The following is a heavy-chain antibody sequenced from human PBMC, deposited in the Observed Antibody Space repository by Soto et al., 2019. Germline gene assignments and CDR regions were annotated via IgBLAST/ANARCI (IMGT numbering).Heavy chain of an antibody. CDR2: IYYSGST. V-gene: IGHV4-30-4*01. CDR3: ARDRSGTNTMIRGVDYYFDY. CDR1: GGSISSGDYY. J-gene: IGHJ4*02. Sequence: QVQLQESGPGLVKPSQTLSLTCTVSGGSISSGDYYWSWIRQPPGKGLEWIGYIYYSGSTYYNPSLKSRVTISVDTSKNQFSLKLSSVTAADTAVYYCARDRSGTNTMIRGVDYYFDYWGQGTLVTVSS. D-gene: IGHD3-10*01.